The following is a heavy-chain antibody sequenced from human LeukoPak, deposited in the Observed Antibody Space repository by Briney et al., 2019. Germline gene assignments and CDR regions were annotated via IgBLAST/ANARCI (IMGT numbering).Heavy chain of an antibody. CDR1: DGSISSSFYY. J-gene: IGHJ3*02. D-gene: IGHD3-10*01. Sequence: SETLSLTCTVSDGSISSSFYYWGWIRQPPGKGLEWIGSIYYSGSTYYNPSLKSRVTISVDTSKNQFSLKLSSVTAADTAVYYCARPYGSGVLQLNSAFDICGQGTMVTVSS. CDR2: IYYSGST. CDR3: ARPYGSGVLQLNSAFDI. V-gene: IGHV4-39*01.